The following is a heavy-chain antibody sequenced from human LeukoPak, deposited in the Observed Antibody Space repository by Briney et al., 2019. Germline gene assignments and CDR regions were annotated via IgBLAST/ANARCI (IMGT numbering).Heavy chain of an antibody. CDR3: ASQRWYDFWSTYYFDY. V-gene: IGHV4-59*08. CDR1: GGSISSYY. Sequence: SETLSLTCTVSGGSISSYYWSWIRQPPGKGLEWIGYIYYSGSTNYNPSLKSRVTISVDTSKNQFSLKLSSVTAADTAVYYCASQRWYDFWSTYYFDYWGQGTLVTVSS. D-gene: IGHD3-3*01. CDR2: IYYSGST. J-gene: IGHJ4*02.